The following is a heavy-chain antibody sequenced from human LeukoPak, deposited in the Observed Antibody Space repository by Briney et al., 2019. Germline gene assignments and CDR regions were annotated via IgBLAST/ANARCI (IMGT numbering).Heavy chain of an antibody. Sequence: GSLRLSCAASGFTFSSYAMSWVRQAPGKGLEWIGSIYYSGSTYYNPSLKSRVTISVDTSKNQFSLKLSSVTAADTAVYYCARQPNYYDSSGYYSRSGWFAPWSRGTLVTVSS. CDR1: GFTFSSYA. CDR2: IYYSGST. J-gene: IGHJ5*02. V-gene: IGHV4-39*01. D-gene: IGHD3-22*01. CDR3: ARQPNYYDSSGYYSRSGWFAP.